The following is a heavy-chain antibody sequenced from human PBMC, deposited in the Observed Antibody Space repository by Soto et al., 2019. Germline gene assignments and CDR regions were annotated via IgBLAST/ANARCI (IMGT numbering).Heavy chain of an antibody. CDR1: GGSISSGDYY. J-gene: IGHJ6*02. Sequence: SETLSLTCTVSGGSISSGDYYWSWIRQPPGKGLEWIGYIYYSGSTYYNPSLKSRVTISVDTSKNRFSLKLSSVTAADTAVYYCASLWFGEGGGMDVWGQGTTVTVSS. V-gene: IGHV4-30-4*01. CDR3: ASLWFGEGGGMDV. D-gene: IGHD3-10*01. CDR2: IYYSGST.